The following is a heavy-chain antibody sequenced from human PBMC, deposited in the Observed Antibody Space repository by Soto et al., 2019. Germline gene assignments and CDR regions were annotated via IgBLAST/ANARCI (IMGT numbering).Heavy chain of an antibody. J-gene: IGHJ4*02. CDR3: ARAGVGYCSSASCPADY. Sequence: GESLKIFCQGSGYNFASFWIGWVRRMPGKGLECMGMFFPTDSTTTYSPSFQGQVTISADKSISTAYLQWSSLKASDTAIYYCARAGVGYCSSASCPADYWGQGTLVTVSS. CDR1: GYNFASFW. D-gene: IGHD2-2*03. V-gene: IGHV5-51*01. CDR2: FFPTDSTT.